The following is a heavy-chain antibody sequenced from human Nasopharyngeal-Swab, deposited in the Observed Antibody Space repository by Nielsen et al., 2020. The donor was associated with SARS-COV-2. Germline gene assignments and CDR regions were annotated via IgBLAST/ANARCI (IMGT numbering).Heavy chain of an antibody. CDR2: IRYDGSNK. Sequence: GESLKISCAASGFTFSSYGMHWVRQAPGKGLEWVAFIRYDGSNKYYADSVKGRFTISRDNSKNTLYLQMNSLRAEDTAVYYCAKDSLEYSSSSTDYWGQGTLVTASS. CDR1: GFTFSSYG. V-gene: IGHV3-30*02. CDR3: AKDSLEYSSSSTDY. D-gene: IGHD6-6*01. J-gene: IGHJ4*02.